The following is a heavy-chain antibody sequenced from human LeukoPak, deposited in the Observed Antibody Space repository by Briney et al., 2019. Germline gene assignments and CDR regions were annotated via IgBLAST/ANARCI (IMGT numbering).Heavy chain of an antibody. V-gene: IGHV4-59*01. Sequence: SETLSLTCTVSGGSISSYYWSWIRQPPGKGLEWIGYIYYSGSANYNPSLKSRVTISVDTSKNQFSLKLSSVTAADTAVYYCARSSYSSSWYSRGNYFDYWGQGTLVTVPS. CDR2: IYYSGSA. CDR1: GGSISSYY. CDR3: ARSSYSSSWYSRGNYFDY. D-gene: IGHD6-13*01. J-gene: IGHJ4*02.